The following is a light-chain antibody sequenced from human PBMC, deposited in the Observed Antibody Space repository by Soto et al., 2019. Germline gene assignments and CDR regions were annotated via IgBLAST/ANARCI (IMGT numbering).Light chain of an antibody. CDR3: QQYGNSGVT. CDR1: QSVGSTY. CDR2: GVS. V-gene: IGKV3-20*01. Sequence: EIMLTQSPGTLSLSPGERATLSCRASQSVGSTYLAWYQQKPGQAPRLLIYGVSSRATGIPDRFSGSGSGTDFTLTISRLEPEDFAVYYCQQYGNSGVTFGPGTKVDIK. J-gene: IGKJ3*01.